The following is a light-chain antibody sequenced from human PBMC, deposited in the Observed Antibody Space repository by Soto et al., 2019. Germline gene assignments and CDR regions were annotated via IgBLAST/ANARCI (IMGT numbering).Light chain of an antibody. V-gene: IGKV1-5*03. CDR2: QAS. J-gene: IGKJ2*02. CDR1: RSISTW. CDR3: QHYISDSRT. Sequence: DIQMTQSPSTLSASVGDRVTINCRASRSISTWLAWYQHRPGKAPKLLIYQASSLEDGVPSRFSGSGSGTEFTLTISSLQPDDFATYYCQHYISDSRTFGQGTKVESK.